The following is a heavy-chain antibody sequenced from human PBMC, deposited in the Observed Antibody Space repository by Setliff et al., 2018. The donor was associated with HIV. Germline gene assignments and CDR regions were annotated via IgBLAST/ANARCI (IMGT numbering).Heavy chain of an antibody. CDR1: GFSFSDYH. CDR2: ISSSGSPI. V-gene: IGHV3-48*04. J-gene: IGHJ5*01. CDR3: ARLDFFDSSTYPPYDS. Sequence: GESLKISCAASGFSFSDYHMNWVRQAPGKGLEWISFISSSGSPIYYADSVKGRFTISRDNAKNSLFLQMNSLRAEDTAMYYCARLDFFDSSTYPPYDSWGQGTLVTVSS. D-gene: IGHD3-22*01.